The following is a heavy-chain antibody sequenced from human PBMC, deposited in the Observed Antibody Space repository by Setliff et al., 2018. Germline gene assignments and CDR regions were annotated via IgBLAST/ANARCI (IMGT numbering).Heavy chain of an antibody. J-gene: IGHJ4*02. CDR1: GGTFSDYY. D-gene: IGHD6-6*01. CDR2: INHRGST. V-gene: IGHV4-34*01. CDR3: ARGRNIAARLLDS. Sequence: SETLSLTCAAYGGTFSDYYWTWIRQPPGKGLEWVGEINHRGSTNYNPSPKSRVTISVDTSKDQFSLKVISMTAADTAVYYCARGRNIAARLLDSWGQGTLVTVSS.